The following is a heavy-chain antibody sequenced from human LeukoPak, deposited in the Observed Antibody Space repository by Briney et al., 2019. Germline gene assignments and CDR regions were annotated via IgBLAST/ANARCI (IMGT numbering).Heavy chain of an antibody. CDR1: GASISSYY. V-gene: IGHV4-59*01. J-gene: IGHJ4*02. Sequence: VKPSETLSLTCTVSGASISSYYWSWIRQPPGKGLEWIGYIYYSGSTNYNPSLKSRVTISVDTSKNQFSLKLSSVTAADTAVYYCAREPCGGDCYSGYFDYWGQGTLVTVSS. CDR2: IYYSGST. CDR3: AREPCGGDCYSGYFDY. D-gene: IGHD2-21*02.